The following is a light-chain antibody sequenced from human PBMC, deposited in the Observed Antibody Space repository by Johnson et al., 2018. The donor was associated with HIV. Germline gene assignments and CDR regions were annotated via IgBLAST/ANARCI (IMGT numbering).Light chain of an antibody. V-gene: IGLV1-51*02. CDR3: GTWDSSLSAGNV. CDR2: ENN. CDR1: SSNIGNNY. J-gene: IGLJ1*01. Sequence: QSVLTQPPSVSAAPGQKVTISCSGSSSNIGNNYISWYRQLPGTAPKLLIYENNKRPSGIPDRFSGSKSGTSATLGITGLQTGDEADYYCGTWDSSLSAGNVFGTGTKVLVL.